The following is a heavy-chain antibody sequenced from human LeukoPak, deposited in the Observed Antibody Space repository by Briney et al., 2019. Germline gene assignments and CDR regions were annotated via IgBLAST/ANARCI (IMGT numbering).Heavy chain of an antibody. CDR3: ARHVCLDTALARFDY. Sequence: SGTLSLTCTVSGGSISSSGYYWGWIRQPPGKGLEWIGTIYFSGGTYFNPSLKGRVTISVDTSKNHFSLKLSSVTAADTAVYYCARHVCLDTALARFDYWGRGTLVTVSS. CDR1: GGSISSSGYY. V-gene: IGHV4-39*01. J-gene: IGHJ4*02. CDR2: IYFSGGT. D-gene: IGHD5-18*01.